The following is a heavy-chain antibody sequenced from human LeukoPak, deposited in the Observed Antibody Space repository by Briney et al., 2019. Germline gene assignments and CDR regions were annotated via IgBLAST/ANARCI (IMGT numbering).Heavy chain of an antibody. Sequence: ASVKVSCKASGYTFTDYYMHWVRLAPGQGLEWMGWINLNSGGTNYAQKFQGRVTVTRDTSIITAYMDLIRLRSDDTAVYYCARSPHILTGENFDYWGQGTLVTVSS. D-gene: IGHD3-9*01. V-gene: IGHV1-2*02. J-gene: IGHJ4*02. CDR3: ARSPHILTGENFDY. CDR2: INLNSGGT. CDR1: GYTFTDYY.